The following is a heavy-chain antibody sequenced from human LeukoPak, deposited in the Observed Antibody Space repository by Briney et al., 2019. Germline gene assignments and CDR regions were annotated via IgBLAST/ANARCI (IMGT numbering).Heavy chain of an antibody. CDR3: SRGHSVIPNEGYYFDY. CDR2: INHSGST. Sequence: SETLSLTCAVYGGSFSGYYWSWIRQPPGKGLEWIGEINHSGSTNYNPSLKSRVTISVDTSKNQRSLKLSSVTAADTAVYYCSRGHSVIPNEGYYFDYWGQGTLVTVSS. V-gene: IGHV4-34*01. CDR1: GGSFSGYY. D-gene: IGHD2-21*01. J-gene: IGHJ4*02.